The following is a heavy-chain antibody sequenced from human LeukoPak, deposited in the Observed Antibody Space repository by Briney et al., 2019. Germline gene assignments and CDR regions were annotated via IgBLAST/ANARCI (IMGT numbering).Heavy chain of an antibody. CDR1: GFIFSDFG. D-gene: IGHD3-10*01. J-gene: IGHJ4*02. Sequence: GGSLRLSCEASGFIFSDFGMGWVRQAPGKGLEWVSAISISGGSKKYADSVQGRFTISRDSSRNTVYLQMNSLGVDDTAIYYCARLRAKGSGSPFAPGFDYWGLGTLVTVSS. V-gene: IGHV3-23*01. CDR2: ISISGGSK. CDR3: ARLRAKGSGSPFAPGFDY.